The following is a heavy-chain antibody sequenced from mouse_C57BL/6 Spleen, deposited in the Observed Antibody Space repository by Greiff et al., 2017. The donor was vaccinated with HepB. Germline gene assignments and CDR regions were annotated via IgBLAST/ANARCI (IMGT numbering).Heavy chain of an antibody. Sequence: VQLQQPGAELVMPGASVKLSCKASGYTFTSYWMHWVKQRPGQGLEWIGEIDPSDSYTNYNQKFKGKSTLTVDKSSSTAYMQLSSLTSEDSAVYYCARGRGYYDYWGQGTTLTVSS. CDR2: IDPSDSYT. J-gene: IGHJ2*01. CDR3: ARGRGYYDY. D-gene: IGHD2-3*01. V-gene: IGHV1-69*01. CDR1: GYTFTSYW.